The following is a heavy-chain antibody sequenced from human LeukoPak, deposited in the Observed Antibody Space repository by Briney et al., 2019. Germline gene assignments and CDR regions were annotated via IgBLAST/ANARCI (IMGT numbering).Heavy chain of an antibody. CDR3: AGGYSGYDWWARDY. CDR1: GFTVSTSY. CDR2: FYGGGTT. D-gene: IGHD5-12*01. V-gene: IGHV3-66*01. J-gene: IGHJ4*02. Sequence: PGGSLRLSCAASGFTVSTSYLSWVRQAPGKGLEWVSAFYGGGTTFYADSVKGRFTISRDDSKNTLYLQMNSLRAEDTAVYYCAGGYSGYDWWARDYWGQGTLVTVSS.